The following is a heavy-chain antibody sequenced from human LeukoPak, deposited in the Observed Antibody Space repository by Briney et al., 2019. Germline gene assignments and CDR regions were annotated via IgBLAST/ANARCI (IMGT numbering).Heavy chain of an antibody. D-gene: IGHD4-23*01. CDR3: AKDEEDKVTPDLRY. Sequence: GGSLRISCATSGFTFSNYAMTWVRQAPGKGLEWVSAISGSGGSTYYADSVKGRFTVSRDNSKNTLYLQMNSLRAEDTAVYYCAKDEEDKVTPDLRYWGQGTLVTVSS. CDR2: ISGSGGST. J-gene: IGHJ4*02. CDR1: GFTFSNYA. V-gene: IGHV3-23*01.